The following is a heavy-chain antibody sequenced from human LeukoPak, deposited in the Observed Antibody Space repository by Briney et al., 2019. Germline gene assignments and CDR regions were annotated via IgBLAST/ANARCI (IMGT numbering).Heavy chain of an antibody. CDR2: ISGSGGST. Sequence: GGSLRLSCAASGFTFSSYAMSWVRQAPGKGLEWVSAISGSGGSTYYADSVKGRFTISRDNSKNTLYLQMNSLRAEDTAVYYCAKRPYYYDSSGYYDYYFDYWGQGTLVTVSS. CDR1: GFTFSSYA. D-gene: IGHD3-22*01. J-gene: IGHJ4*02. V-gene: IGHV3-23*01. CDR3: AKRPYYYDSSGYYDYYFDY.